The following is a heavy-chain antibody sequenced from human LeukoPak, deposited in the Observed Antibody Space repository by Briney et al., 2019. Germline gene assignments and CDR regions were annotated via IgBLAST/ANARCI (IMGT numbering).Heavy chain of an antibody. CDR2: ISSSGGTT. D-gene: IGHD3-22*01. V-gene: IGHV3-64D*06. Sequence: GGSLRLSCSASGFTFSSYAMHWVRQAPGKGLEYVSAISSSGGTTYYAASVKGRFTISRDNSKNTLYLQMGSLRAEDTAVFYCAKGYHYDSSGYYDYWGQGTLVTVSS. CDR3: AKGYHYDSSGYYDY. CDR1: GFTFSSYA. J-gene: IGHJ4*02.